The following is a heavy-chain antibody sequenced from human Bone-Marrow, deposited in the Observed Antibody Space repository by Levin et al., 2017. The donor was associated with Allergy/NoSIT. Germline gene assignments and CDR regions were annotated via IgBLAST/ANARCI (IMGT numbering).Heavy chain of an antibody. Sequence: SETLSLTCTVSGGSISSSSYYWGWIRQPPGKGLEWIGSIYYSGSTYYNPSLKSRVTISVDTSKNQFSLKLSSVTAADTAVYYCARTSAAGYVYWDQGTLVTVSS. CDR1: GGSISSSSYY. D-gene: IGHD3-9*01. J-gene: IGHJ4*02. CDR3: ARTSAAGYVY. CDR2: IYYSGST. V-gene: IGHV4-39*07.